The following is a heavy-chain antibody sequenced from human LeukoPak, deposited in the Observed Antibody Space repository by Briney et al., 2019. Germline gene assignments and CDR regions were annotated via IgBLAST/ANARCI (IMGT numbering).Heavy chain of an antibody. CDR1: GYTFTGYY. J-gene: IGHJ4*02. CDR2: INPNSGGT. V-gene: IGHV1-2*02. Sequence: ASVKGSCKASGYTFTGYYMHWVRQAPGQGLEWMGWINPNSGGTNYAQKFQGRVTMTRDTSISTAYMELSRLRSDDTAVYYCARDGYSGYGGIDYWGQGTLVTVSS. D-gene: IGHD5-12*01. CDR3: ARDGYSGYGGIDY.